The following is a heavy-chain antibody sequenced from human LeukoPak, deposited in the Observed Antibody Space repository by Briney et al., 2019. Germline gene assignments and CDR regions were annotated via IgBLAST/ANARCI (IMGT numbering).Heavy chain of an antibody. D-gene: IGHD1-26*01. CDR3: ASNRDSGNYHSYDMDV. V-gene: IGHV3-33*01. CDR2: IWYDGSNK. CDR1: AFTFGSYG. Sequence: GGSLRLSCAASAFTFGSYGMHWVRQAPGKGLEWVAFIWYDGSNKYYADSVKGRFTISRDNSKNTLYLQMNSLRAEDTAVYYCASNRDSGNYHSYDMDVWGQGTTVTVSS. J-gene: IGHJ6*02.